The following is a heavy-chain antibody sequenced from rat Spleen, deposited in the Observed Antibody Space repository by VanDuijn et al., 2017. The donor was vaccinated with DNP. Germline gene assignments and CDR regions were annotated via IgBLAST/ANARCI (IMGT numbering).Heavy chain of an antibody. CDR2: INSAGNT. Sequence: EVQLQESGPGLVKPSQSLSLTCSVTGYSITSSYRWNWIRKFPGNKLEWMGSINSAGNTNYNPSLKSRISITRDTSKNQFFLQVNSVNTEDTATYHCARWPGYNPPYAMDAWGQGTSVTVSS. V-gene: IGHV3-3*01. CDR1: GYSITSSYR. J-gene: IGHJ4*01. D-gene: IGHD1-4*01. CDR3: ARWPGYNPPYAMDA.